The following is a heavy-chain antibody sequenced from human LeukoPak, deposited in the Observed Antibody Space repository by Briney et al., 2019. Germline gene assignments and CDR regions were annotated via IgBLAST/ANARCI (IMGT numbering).Heavy chain of an antibody. Sequence: ASVKVSCKASGYTFTGYYMHWVRQAPGKGLEWMGGFDPEDGETIYAQKFQGRVTMTEDTSTDTAYMELSSLRSEDTAVYYCATAPIFGRRYYYYGMDVWGQGTTVTVSS. CDR3: ATAPIFGRRYYYYGMDV. CDR1: GYTFTGYY. J-gene: IGHJ6*02. CDR2: FDPEDGET. V-gene: IGHV1-24*01. D-gene: IGHD3-3*01.